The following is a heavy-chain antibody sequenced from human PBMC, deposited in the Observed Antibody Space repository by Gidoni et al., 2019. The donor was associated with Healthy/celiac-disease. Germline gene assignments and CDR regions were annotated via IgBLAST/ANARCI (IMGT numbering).Heavy chain of an antibody. Sequence: QITLKESGPTRVKPTQTLTLTCTFAGFSLSTSGVGVGWIRQPPGKALEWLALISWDDDKRYSPSLKSRLTITKDTSKNQVVLIMTNMDPVDTATYYCARSRIAAPWDPWGQGTLVTVSS. V-gene: IGHV2-5*02. CDR1: GFSLSTSGVG. J-gene: IGHJ5*02. D-gene: IGHD6-13*01. CDR2: ISWDDDK. CDR3: ARSRIAAPWDP.